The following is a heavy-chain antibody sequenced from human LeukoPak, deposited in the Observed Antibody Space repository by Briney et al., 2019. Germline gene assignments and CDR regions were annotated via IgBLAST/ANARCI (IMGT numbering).Heavy chain of an antibody. Sequence: GGSLRLSCAASEFTFSNYAMSWVRQAPGKGLEWVSAISGSGGSTYYADSVKGRFTISRDNSKNTLYLQMNSLRAEDTAVYYCAKDYYDTSGYSSYGVFDIWGQGTMVTVSS. CDR2: ISGSGGST. V-gene: IGHV3-23*01. D-gene: IGHD3-22*01. J-gene: IGHJ3*02. CDR1: EFTFSNYA. CDR3: AKDYYDTSGYSSYGVFDI.